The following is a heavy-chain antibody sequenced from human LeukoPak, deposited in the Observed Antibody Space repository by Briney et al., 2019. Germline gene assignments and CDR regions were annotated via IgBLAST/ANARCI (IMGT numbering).Heavy chain of an antibody. CDR2: IKSDGSST. CDR1: GFAIRSYW. V-gene: IGHV3-74*01. Sequence: GGSLRLSCAASGFAIRSYWMHWVCQDPGKGLVWVSRIKSDGSSTRYADSVKGRFTISRDNAKNTLYLQMSSLRAEDTAVYYCAKGSASYDSPKFDYWGQGTLVTVSS. J-gene: IGHJ4*02. CDR3: AKGSASYDSPKFDY. D-gene: IGHD3-22*01.